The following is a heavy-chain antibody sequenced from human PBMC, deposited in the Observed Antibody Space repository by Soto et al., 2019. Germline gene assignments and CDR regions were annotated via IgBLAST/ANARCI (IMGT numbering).Heavy chain of an antibody. CDR1: GGSCSNYY. CDR3: ASGAPSRY. V-gene: IGHV4-4*08. D-gene: IGHD4-17*01. J-gene: IGHJ4*02. Sequence: SETLSLTCSVSGGSCSNYYWGWIRQAPGKGLEWIGSIYNSGTTNYNPSLKSRVIISIESSKSQFSLRLNSVTVADSAVYYCASGAPSRYWGQGVLVTVSS. CDR2: IYNSGTT.